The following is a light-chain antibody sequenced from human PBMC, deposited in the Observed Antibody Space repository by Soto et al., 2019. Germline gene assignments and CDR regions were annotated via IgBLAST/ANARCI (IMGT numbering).Light chain of an antibody. J-gene: IGLJ2*01. CDR1: SSDVGDYNY. CDR2: EVS. CDR3: SSYISNSIVV. Sequence: QSALTQPASVSGSPGQSITISCTGTSSDVGDYNYVSWYQQHPGKAPKLMIYEVSHRLSGVSNRFSGSKSGYTASRTISGLQDEDEADYYCSSYISNSIVVFGGGTKVTVL. V-gene: IGLV2-14*01.